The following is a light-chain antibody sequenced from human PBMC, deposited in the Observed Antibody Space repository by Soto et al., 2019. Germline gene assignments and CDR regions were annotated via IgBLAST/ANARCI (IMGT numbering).Light chain of an antibody. V-gene: IGKV3-15*01. J-gene: IGKJ1*01. CDR3: QQYNNWPRT. CDR2: GAS. CDR1: QSVSIN. Sequence: VVMTQSPATLSVSPGERATLSYRASQSVSINLAWYHQKPGQAPRLLIYGASTRATGIPARFSGSGSGTEFTLTITSLQSEDFAVYYCQQYNNWPRTFGQGTKVEIK.